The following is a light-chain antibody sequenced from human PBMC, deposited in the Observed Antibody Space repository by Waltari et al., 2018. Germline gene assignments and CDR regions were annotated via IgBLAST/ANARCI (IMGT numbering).Light chain of an antibody. J-gene: IGKJ4*01. CDR1: QNVHSSNNRNY. CDR2: WAS. CDR3: QQYYNSHAVT. Sequence: DIVMTQSPDSLAVSLGERATIYCKSSQNVHSSNNRNYLAWYQQKPGQPPRLLIYWASARESGVPDRFSGSGSGTDFALTISSLQAEDVAVYYCQQYYNSHAVTFGGGTKVEIK. V-gene: IGKV4-1*01.